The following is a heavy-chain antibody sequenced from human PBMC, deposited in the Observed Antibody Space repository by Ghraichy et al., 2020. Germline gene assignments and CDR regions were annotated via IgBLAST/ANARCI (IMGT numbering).Heavy chain of an antibody. D-gene: IGHD3-3*01. V-gene: IGHV3-15*01. J-gene: IGHJ4*02. Sequence: GGSLRLSCAASGFTFSNAWMSWVRQAPGKGLEWVGRIKSKTDGGTTDYAAPVKGRFTISRDDSKNTLYLQMNSLKTEDTAVYYCTTDEFTIFGVVIDFHFDYWGQGTLVTVSS. CDR1: GFTFSNAW. CDR2: IKSKTDGGTT. CDR3: TTDEFTIFGVVIDFHFDY.